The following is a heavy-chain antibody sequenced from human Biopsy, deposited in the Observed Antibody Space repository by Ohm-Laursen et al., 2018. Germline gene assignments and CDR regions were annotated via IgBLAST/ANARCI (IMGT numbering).Heavy chain of an antibody. Sequence: TLSLTCEVYGKTFSDYYWSWIRQPPGKGLEWIGQINHSGRTNHNPSLKSLVTISVDTSKNQFSLKLNSVTAADTAVYYCARRPYGGTRYWYFDLWGRGTLVTVSS. CDR3: ARRPYGGTRYWYFDL. V-gene: IGHV4-34*09. CDR2: INHSGRT. CDR1: GKTFSDYY. J-gene: IGHJ2*01. D-gene: IGHD4-23*01.